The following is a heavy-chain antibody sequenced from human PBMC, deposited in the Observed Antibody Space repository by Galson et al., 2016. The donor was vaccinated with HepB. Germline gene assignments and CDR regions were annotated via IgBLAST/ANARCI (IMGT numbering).Heavy chain of an antibody. Sequence: CAISGDSVSSKTVAWNWIRQSPSRGLEWLGGTYSRSRWHTDYAPSMTSRITISSDTSKNQFHLQLNSVTPEDTAVYYCVRAATTLRSGWKTLAPRFYYSGMDVWGQGTTVTVSS. CDR3: VRAATTLRSGWKTLAPRFYYSGMDV. D-gene: IGHD6-19*01. CDR2: TYSRSRWHT. CDR1: GDSVSSKTVA. J-gene: IGHJ6*02. V-gene: IGHV6-1*01.